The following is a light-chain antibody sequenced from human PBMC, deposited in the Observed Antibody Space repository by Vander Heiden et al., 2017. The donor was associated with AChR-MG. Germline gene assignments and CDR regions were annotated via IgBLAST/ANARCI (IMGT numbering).Light chain of an antibody. Sequence: EIVLTQSPVTLSLSPGARATLTCRASQSLSTYLAWYQQKPGQPPRLLVYCASTRASGVPDRFTGSGSGTDFILTISSLEPEDFAVYYCQQRRSWPRTFGQGS. CDR3: QQRRSWPRT. J-gene: IGKJ1*01. V-gene: IGKV3-11*01. CDR2: CAS. CDR1: QSLSTY.